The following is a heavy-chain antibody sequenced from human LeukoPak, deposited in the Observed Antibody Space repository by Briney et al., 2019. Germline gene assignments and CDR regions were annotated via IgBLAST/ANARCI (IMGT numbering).Heavy chain of an antibody. CDR1: GFTFSRYW. CDR2: IKQDGSEK. CDR3: ALSGGCSSTSCYTAPFDY. J-gene: IGHJ4*02. Sequence: GGSLRLSCAASGFTFSRYWMSWVRQAPGKGLEWVANIKQDGSEKYYVDSVKGRFTISIDNAKNSLYLQMNSLRAEDTAVYYCALSGGCSSTSCYTAPFDYWGQGTLVTVTS. D-gene: IGHD2-2*02. V-gene: IGHV3-7*01.